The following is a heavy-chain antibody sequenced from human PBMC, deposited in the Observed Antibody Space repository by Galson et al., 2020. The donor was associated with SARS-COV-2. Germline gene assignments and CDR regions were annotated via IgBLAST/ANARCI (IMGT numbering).Heavy chain of an antibody. D-gene: IGHD3-10*01. Sequence: GGSLRLSCAASGFTFSGYEMHWVRQVTGKGLEWVSAIGIAGDTYYAGSVKGRFTTSRENAKNSLYLQMNSLGVGDTAVYFCVREGLRTTMAEFDYWGQGNLVTVSS. CDR3: VREGLRTTMAEFDY. V-gene: IGHV3-13*04. J-gene: IGHJ4*02. CDR2: IGIAGDT. CDR1: GFTFSGYE.